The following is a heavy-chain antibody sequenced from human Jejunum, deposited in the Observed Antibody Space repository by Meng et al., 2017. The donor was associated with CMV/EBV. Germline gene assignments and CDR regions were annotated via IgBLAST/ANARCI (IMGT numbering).Heavy chain of an antibody. CDR1: TNSH. V-gene: IGHV4-39*01. D-gene: IGHD3-10*01. CDR3: ARRTSTYSYGSGSYSPFDN. J-gene: IGHJ4*02. CDR2: IYYSGHT. Sequence: TNSHWGWIRQPPGKGLEWIASIYYSGHTYYDPSLKSRATISVDTSKNQFSLKLTSVTAADTAVYYCARRTSTYSYGSGSYSPFDNWGQGTLVTVSS.